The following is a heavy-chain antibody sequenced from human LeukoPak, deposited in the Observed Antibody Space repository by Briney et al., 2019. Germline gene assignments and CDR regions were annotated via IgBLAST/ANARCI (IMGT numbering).Heavy chain of an antibody. V-gene: IGHV3-48*03. J-gene: IGHJ4*02. D-gene: IGHD3-22*01. Sequence: GGSLRLSCAASGFTFSSYEMNWVRQAPGKGLEWVSYISSSGSNIGYADSVKGRFTISRDNAKNSLYLQMNSLRANDTAIYYCAREGSNSGFFDWGRGTLVTVSS. CDR2: ISSSGSNI. CDR1: GFTFSSYE. CDR3: AREGSNSGFFD.